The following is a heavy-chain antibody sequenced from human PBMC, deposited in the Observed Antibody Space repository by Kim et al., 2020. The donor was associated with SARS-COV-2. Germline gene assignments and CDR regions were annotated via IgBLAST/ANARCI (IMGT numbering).Heavy chain of an antibody. J-gene: IGHJ4*02. V-gene: IGHV3-11*01. CDR2: INSDGSSM. Sequence: GGSLRLSCAASGFSFSDYYMNWIRQAPGKGLEWVAYINSDGSSMRYADSVNGRVSISRDNAKKSLSLQMNSLTPEDTAVYYCVREPAYWGQGTLVTVSS. CDR3: VREPAY. CDR1: GFSFSDYY.